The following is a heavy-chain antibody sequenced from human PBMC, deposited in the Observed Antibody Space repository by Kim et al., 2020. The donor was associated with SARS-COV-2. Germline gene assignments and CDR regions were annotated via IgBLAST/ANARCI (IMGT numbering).Heavy chain of an antibody. V-gene: IGHV4-31*03. Sequence: SETLSLTCSVSGGSIRSGGKFWTWIRQHPAKGLEWIGYISYSGNSHYSPYLRSRVSISLQTSENQFSLELTSVTAAETAVYYCARGQPLDYWGQGTLVTVSS. D-gene: IGHD2-2*01. J-gene: IGHJ4*02. CDR1: GGSIRSGGKF. CDR3: ARGQPLDY. CDR2: ISYSGNS.